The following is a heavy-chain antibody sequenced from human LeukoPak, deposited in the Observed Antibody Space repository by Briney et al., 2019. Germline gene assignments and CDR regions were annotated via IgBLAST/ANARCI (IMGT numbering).Heavy chain of an antibody. CDR3: ARGPAANSGNYYVGDY. J-gene: IGHJ4*02. Sequence: SGGSLRLSCAASGFTFDDYAMYWVRQAPGKGLEWVAFIQYDGRNTYYADFVKGRFTISRDHSKSTLYLQMNSLRAEDTAVYYCARGPAANSGNYYVGDYWGQGTLVTVSS. CDR2: IQYDGRNT. CDR1: GFTFDDYA. D-gene: IGHD1-26*01. V-gene: IGHV3-30*04.